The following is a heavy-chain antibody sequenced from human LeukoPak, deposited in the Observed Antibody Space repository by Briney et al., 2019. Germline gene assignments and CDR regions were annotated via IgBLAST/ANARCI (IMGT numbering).Heavy chain of an antibody. CDR3: ATGRGRLWSHPNPRFDY. J-gene: IGHJ4*02. CDR2: FDPEDGET. V-gene: IGHV1-24*01. D-gene: IGHD4/OR15-4a*01. CDR1: GYTLTELS. Sequence: ASVKVSCKVSGYTLTELSMHGVRQAPGKGLEWMGGFDPEDGETIYAQKFQGRVTMTEDTSTDTAYMELSSLRSEDTAVYYCATGRGRLWSHPNPRFDYWGQGTLVTVSS.